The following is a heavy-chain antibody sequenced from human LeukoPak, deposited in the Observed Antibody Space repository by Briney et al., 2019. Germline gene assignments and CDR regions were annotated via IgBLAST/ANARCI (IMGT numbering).Heavy chain of an antibody. D-gene: IGHD7-27*01. CDR1: GGSFSGYY. V-gene: IGHV4-34*01. CDR3: ARLGYYYYYYYMDV. CDR2: INHSGST. Sequence: SETLSLTCAVYGGSFSGYYWSWIRQPPGKGLEWIGEINHSGSTNYNPSLKSRVTISVDTSKNQFSLKLSSVTAADTAVYYCARLGYYYYYYYMDVWGKGATVTISS. J-gene: IGHJ6*03.